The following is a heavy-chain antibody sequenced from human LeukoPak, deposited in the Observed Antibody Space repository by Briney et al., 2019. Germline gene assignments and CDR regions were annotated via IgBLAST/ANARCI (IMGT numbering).Heavy chain of an antibody. D-gene: IGHD2-2*01. J-gene: IGHJ4*02. CDR3: AKDRSKGSSTSCYGY. CDR1: GFTFSNAW. CDR2: IKSKTDGGTT. V-gene: IGHV3-15*01. Sequence: GGSLRLSCAASGFTFSNAWMSWVRQAPGKGLEWVGRIKSKTDGGTTDYAAPVKGRFTISRDDSKNTLYLQMNSLKTEDTAVYYCAKDRSKGSSTSCYGYWGQGTLVTVSS.